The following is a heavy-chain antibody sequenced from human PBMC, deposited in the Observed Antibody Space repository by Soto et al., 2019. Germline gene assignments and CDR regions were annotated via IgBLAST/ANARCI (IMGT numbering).Heavy chain of an antibody. J-gene: IGHJ4*02. V-gene: IGHV1-69*10. D-gene: IGHD6-19*01. Sequence: SVKVSCKVSGGSFSTYTLTWVRQAPGQGLEWMGGIIPMFGIINYAQKFQGRVTITADTSTSTAYMELRSLRSDDTAVYYCARERRVAGSWIDYWGQGTLVTVSS. CDR1: GGSFSTYT. CDR2: IIPMFGII. CDR3: ARERRVAGSWIDY.